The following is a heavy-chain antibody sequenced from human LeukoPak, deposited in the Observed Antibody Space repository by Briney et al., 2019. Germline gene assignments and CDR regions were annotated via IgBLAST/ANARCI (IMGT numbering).Heavy chain of an antibody. CDR1: GFTFSSYE. Sequence: PGGSLRLSCAASGFTFSSYEMNWVRQAPGKGLEWVSYISSSGSTIYYADSVKGRFTISRDNAKNSLYLQMNSLRAEDTALYYCAKDPYGRNWFDPWGQGTLVTVSS. CDR2: ISSSGSTI. J-gene: IGHJ5*02. D-gene: IGHD1-1*01. V-gene: IGHV3-48*03. CDR3: AKDPYGRNWFDP.